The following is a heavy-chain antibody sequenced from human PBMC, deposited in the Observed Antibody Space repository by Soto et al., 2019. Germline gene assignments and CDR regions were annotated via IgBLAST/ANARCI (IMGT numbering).Heavy chain of an antibody. Sequence: QVQLVQSGAEVKKPGSSVKVACKVSGDTFSNYAINWVRQAPGQGLEWMGAIVPIFSTTNYAQKLQGRVTITADESKITAYMELSSLRSDDTATYYCAREAAAAVTFREDAFDLWGQGKMVTVSS. CDR2: IVPIFSTT. J-gene: IGHJ3*01. CDR1: GDTFSNYA. V-gene: IGHV1-69*12. CDR3: AREAAAAVTFREDAFDL. D-gene: IGHD6-13*01.